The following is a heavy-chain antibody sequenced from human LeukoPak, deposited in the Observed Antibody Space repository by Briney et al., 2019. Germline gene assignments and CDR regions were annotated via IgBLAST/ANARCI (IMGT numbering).Heavy chain of an antibody. CDR1: GFTFSSYG. D-gene: IGHD3-22*01. CDR3: AKTDKHYYDSSGSVFDY. J-gene: IGHJ4*02. V-gene: IGHV3-23*01. Sequence: GGSLRLSCAASGFTFSSYGMSWVRQAPGKGLEWVSAISGSGGSAYYADSVKGRFTISRDNSKNTLYLQMNSLRAEDTAVYYCAKTDKHYYDSSGSVFDYWGQGTLVTVSS. CDR2: ISGSGGSA.